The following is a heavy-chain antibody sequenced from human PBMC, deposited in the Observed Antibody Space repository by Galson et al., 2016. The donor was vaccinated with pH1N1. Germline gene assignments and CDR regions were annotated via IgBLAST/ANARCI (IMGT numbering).Heavy chain of an antibody. CDR1: GFSLSTSGMC. J-gene: IGHJ4*02. Sequence: PALVKPTQTLTLTCTFSGFSLSTSGMCVSWIRQPPGKALEWLALIDWADNKYYSTSLKTRLNISKDTSKNQVVLTMTNMDPVDTATYYCARIGYGDYVGYFDYWGQGTLVTVSS. CDR2: IDWADNK. CDR3: ARIGYGDYVGYFDY. V-gene: IGHV2-70*01. D-gene: IGHD4-17*01.